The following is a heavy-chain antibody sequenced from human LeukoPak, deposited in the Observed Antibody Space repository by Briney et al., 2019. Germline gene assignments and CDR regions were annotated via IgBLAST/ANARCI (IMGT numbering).Heavy chain of an antibody. D-gene: IGHD2-15*01. CDR1: GFSFRSYA. V-gene: IGHV3-30*04. Sequence: QPGGSLRLSCVASGFSFRSYAMHWVRQAPGRGLEWLAFISYDARDEYYADSVKGRFTISRDNSKNTLYLQMNSLRGEDTAVYYCARRDLAVAAVGATENFHHWGQGTLVTVSS. CDR3: ARRDLAVAAVGATENFHH. CDR2: ISYDARDE. J-gene: IGHJ1*01.